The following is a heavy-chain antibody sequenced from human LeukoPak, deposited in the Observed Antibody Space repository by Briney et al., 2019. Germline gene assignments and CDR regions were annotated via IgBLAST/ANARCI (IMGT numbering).Heavy chain of an antibody. Sequence: GGSLRLSCAASGFTFPNYALSWVRQAPGMGLEWVSAISASGGSTYYADSVKGRFTISRDNSKNTLYLQMNSLRAEDTAVYYCAKVIWFGELFFDYWGQGTLVTVSS. CDR2: ISASGGST. CDR1: GFTFPNYA. J-gene: IGHJ4*02. D-gene: IGHD3-10*01. V-gene: IGHV3-23*01. CDR3: AKVIWFGELFFDY.